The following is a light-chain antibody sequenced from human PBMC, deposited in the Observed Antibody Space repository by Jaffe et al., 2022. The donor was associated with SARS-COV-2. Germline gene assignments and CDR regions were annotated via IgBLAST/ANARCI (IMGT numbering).Light chain of an antibody. Sequence: EVVLTQSPGTLSLSPGERATLSCRASRSVSTNFLAWYQQKPGQAPRLLIYGASSRATGIPDRFSGGGSGTDFTLTITRVVPEDFAVYYCQQYGSSCTFGQGTRLEIK. CDR2: GAS. CDR1: RSVSTNF. V-gene: IGKV3-20*01. J-gene: IGKJ2*02. CDR3: QQYGSSCT.